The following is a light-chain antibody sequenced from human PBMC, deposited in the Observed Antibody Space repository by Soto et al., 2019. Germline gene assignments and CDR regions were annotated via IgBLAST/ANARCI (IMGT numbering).Light chain of an antibody. Sequence: EIVMTQSPGTLSLSPGERATLSCRASQSVSSRLAWYQQNPGQAPRLLISGASSRATGIPDRFSGSGSGTEFTLTISRLEPADFAVYYCQQYGSSSWTFGQGTKVDIK. CDR3: QQYGSSSWT. J-gene: IGKJ1*01. V-gene: IGKV3-20*01. CDR2: GAS. CDR1: QSVSSR.